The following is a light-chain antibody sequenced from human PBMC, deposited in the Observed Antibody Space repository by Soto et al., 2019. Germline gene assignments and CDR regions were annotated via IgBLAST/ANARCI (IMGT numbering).Light chain of an antibody. Sequence: DILMTQSPESLTVSVGERATINCKSSQSLLYRSTNKNYLAWYQQKPGQPPKLLIYWASTRESGVPDRFSGSGSGEDFTLTISNVQAEDVAVYYCQRYYNTPLTFGGGTKVEIK. CDR2: WAS. CDR3: QRYYNTPLT. CDR1: QSLLYRSTNKNY. J-gene: IGKJ4*01. V-gene: IGKV4-1*01.